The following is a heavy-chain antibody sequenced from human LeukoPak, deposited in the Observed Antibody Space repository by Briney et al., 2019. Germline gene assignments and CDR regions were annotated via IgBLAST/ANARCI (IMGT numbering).Heavy chain of an antibody. CDR3: ARHLPFDP. CDR2: IYYSGST. V-gene: IGHV4-39*01. D-gene: IGHD5/OR15-5a*01. Sequence: ASETLSLTCTVSGGSISSSSYYWGWIRQPPGKGLEWIGSIYYSGSTYYNPSLKSRVTISVDTSKNQFSLKLSSVTAADTAVYYCARHLPFDPWGQGTLVTVSS. CDR1: GGSISSSSYY. J-gene: IGHJ5*02.